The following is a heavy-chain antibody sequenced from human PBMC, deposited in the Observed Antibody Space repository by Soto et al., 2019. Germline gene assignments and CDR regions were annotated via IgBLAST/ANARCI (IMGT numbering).Heavy chain of an antibody. V-gene: IGHV4-59*08. CDR1: GGSFSPSY. CDR2: IYYGGTT. D-gene: IGHD2-2*01. CDR3: ARLGFYYQSLDP. J-gene: IGHJ5*02. Sequence: PSETLSLTCTVSGGSFSPSYWAWIRQPPGKGLEWIGYIYYGGTTRYNPSLESRVTVSLETSKSQFSLTLSSVTASDTAVYYCARLGFYYQSLDPWGHGTLVTVS.